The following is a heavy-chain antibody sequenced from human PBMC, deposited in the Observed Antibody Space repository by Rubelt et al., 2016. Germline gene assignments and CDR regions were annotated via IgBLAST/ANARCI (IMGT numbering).Heavy chain of an antibody. CDR1: GGSISSYY. D-gene: IGHD6-13*01. V-gene: IGHV4-59*08. J-gene: IGHJ4*02. CDR3: ALHGSSYGSSWALDY. CDR2: IYYSGST. Sequence: PGLVKPSETLSLTCTVSGGSISSYYWSWIRQPPGKGLEWIGYIYYSGSTNYNPSLKRRVTITVDTSKNQFSLKLSSVTAADTAVYYCALHGSSYGSSWALDYWGQGTLVTVSS.